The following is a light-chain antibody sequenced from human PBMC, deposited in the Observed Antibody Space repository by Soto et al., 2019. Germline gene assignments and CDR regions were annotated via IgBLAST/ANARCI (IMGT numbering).Light chain of an antibody. J-gene: IGLJ2*01. Sequence: QAVVTQPPSVSAAPGQKVTISCSGSSSNTGKNYVSWYQQLPGTAPKLLIYDNNKRPSGIPDRFSGSKSGTSATLCITGLQTGDEADYYCGTWDSSLSAVIIGGGTKLTVL. V-gene: IGLV1-51*01. CDR3: GTWDSSLSAVI. CDR2: DNN. CDR1: SSNTGKNY.